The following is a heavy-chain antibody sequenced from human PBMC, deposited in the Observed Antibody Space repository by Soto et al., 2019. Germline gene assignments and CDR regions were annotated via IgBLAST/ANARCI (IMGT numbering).Heavy chain of an antibody. CDR2: VHYYGGT. CDR1: GGSVSKDNW. D-gene: IGHD4-17*01. J-gene: IGHJ4*02. CDR3: TKNSAYALDY. V-gene: IGHV4-4*02. Sequence: SETLSLTCGVSGGSVSKDNWWSWVRQSPGKGLEWIGEVHYYGGTNYNPSLESRATISVDTSRNEFSLRLTSVTAADTAMYYCTKNSAYALDYWGQGILVTVSS.